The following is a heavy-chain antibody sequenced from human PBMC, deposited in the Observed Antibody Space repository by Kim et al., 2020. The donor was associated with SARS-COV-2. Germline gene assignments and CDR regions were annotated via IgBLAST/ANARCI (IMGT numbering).Heavy chain of an antibody. Sequence: GGSLRLSCAASGFTFDDYAMHWVRQAPGKGLEWVSLISGDGGSTYYADSVKGRFTISRDNSKNSLYLQMNSLRTEDTALYYCAKTEAAYCSGGSCYFDYWGQGTLVTVSS. J-gene: IGHJ4*02. D-gene: IGHD2-15*01. CDR1: GFTFDDYA. V-gene: IGHV3-43*02. CDR3: AKTEAAYCSGGSCYFDY. CDR2: ISGDGGST.